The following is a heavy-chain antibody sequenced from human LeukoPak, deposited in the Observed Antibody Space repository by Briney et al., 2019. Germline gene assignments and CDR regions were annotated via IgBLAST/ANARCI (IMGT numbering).Heavy chain of an antibody. V-gene: IGHV4-61*10. Sequence: SETLSLTCTVSGGSISSGSYYWSWIRQPAGKGLEWIGYIYYSGSTNYNPSLKSRVTISVDTSKNQFSLKLSSVTAADTAVYYCARLNYYGSGSSSSWVDVWGQGTTVTVSS. CDR3: ARLNYYGSGSSSSWVDV. CDR1: GGSISSGSYY. J-gene: IGHJ6*02. D-gene: IGHD3-10*01. CDR2: IYYSGST.